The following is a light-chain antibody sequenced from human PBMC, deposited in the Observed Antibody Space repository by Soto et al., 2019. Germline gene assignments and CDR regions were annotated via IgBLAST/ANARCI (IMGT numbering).Light chain of an antibody. Sequence: QSVLTQPASVSGSPGQSITISCTRTSSDVGGYNYVSWYQQHPGKAPKVMIYEVTNRPSGVSNRFSGSKSGNTASLTISGLQAEDEADYYCSSYTGSSNLVFGGGTQLTVL. CDR2: EVT. CDR1: SSDVGGYNY. CDR3: SSYTGSSNLV. J-gene: IGLJ2*01. V-gene: IGLV2-14*01.